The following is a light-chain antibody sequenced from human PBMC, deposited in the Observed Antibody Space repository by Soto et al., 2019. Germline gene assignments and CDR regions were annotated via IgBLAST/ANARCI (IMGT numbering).Light chain of an antibody. J-gene: IGLJ3*02. CDR3: SSYTSSSTWV. V-gene: IGLV2-14*01. CDR1: SSDVGGYDY. Sequence: QSVLTQPASVSGSPGQSITISCTGTSSDVGGYDYVSWYQHHPGKAPKLMIYDVSNRPSGVSSRFSGSKSDNTASLTIYGLQAEDEADYYCSSYTSSSTWVFGGGTKVTVL. CDR2: DVS.